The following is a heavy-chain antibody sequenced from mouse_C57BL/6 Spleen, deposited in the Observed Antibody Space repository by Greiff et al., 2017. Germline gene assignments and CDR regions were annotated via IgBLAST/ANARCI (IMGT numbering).Heavy chain of an antibody. J-gene: IGHJ4*01. V-gene: IGHV1-18*01. Sequence: EVQLQESGPELVKPGASVKIPCTASGYTFTDYNMDWVKQSHGKSLAWLGDINPNNGGTMYNQTFKGKAPLTVDNSSSTAYMELRSLTSNNTAVYECARSAHSSGYYAMDYWGQGTTLTVSS. CDR2: INPNNGGT. D-gene: IGHD3-2*02. CDR1: GYTFTDYN. CDR3: ARSAHSSGYYAMDY.